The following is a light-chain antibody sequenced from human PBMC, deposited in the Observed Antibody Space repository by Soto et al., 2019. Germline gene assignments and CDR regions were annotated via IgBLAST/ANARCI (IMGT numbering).Light chain of an antibody. V-gene: IGKV3-11*01. Sequence: EIVLTQSPATLSLSPGERATLSCRASQSVSTYLAWYRQKPGQAARVLIYDASNRATGIPARFSGSGPGTDFTLTISSLEPEDFAVYYCQHRSNWPRTFGQGTKLEIK. CDR2: DAS. CDR1: QSVSTY. CDR3: QHRSNWPRT. J-gene: IGKJ2*01.